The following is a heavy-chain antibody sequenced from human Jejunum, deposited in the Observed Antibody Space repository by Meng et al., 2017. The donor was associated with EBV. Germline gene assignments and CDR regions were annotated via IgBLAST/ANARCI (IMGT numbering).Heavy chain of an antibody. D-gene: IGHD3-16*02. V-gene: IGHV1-8*01. CDR3: ARGRVWGSYQDY. CDR2: MNPNSGNT. J-gene: IGHJ4*02. Sequence: QGLLGGSCLRVYKPGAPGKITFKASVSTLNSYKLNWVRQAKGQGLVWMGWMNPNSGNTGYAQKFQGRVTMTRNTSITTAYMELSSLRSEDTDVYYCARGRVWGSYQDYWGQGTLVTVSS. CDR1: VSTLNSYK.